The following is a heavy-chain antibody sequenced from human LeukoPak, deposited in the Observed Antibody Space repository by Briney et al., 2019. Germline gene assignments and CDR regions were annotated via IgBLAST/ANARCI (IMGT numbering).Heavy chain of an antibody. CDR3: AKDGARGSYSSGWYDFDY. Sequence: TGGSLRLSCAASGFTFSSYGMHWVRQAPGKGLEGVAFIRYDGSNKYYADSVKGRFTISRDNSKSTLYLQMNSLRAEDTAVYYCAKDGARGSYSSGWYDFDYWGQGTLVTVSS. CDR2: IRYDGSNK. V-gene: IGHV3-30*02. CDR1: GFTFSSYG. D-gene: IGHD6-19*01. J-gene: IGHJ4*02.